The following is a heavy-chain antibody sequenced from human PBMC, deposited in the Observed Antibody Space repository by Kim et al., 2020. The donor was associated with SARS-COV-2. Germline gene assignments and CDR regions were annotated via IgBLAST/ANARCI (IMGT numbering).Heavy chain of an antibody. D-gene: IGHD3-10*01. Sequence: GRFTISRDTAKNSLYLQMNSLRAEDTAVYYCARGTTYYYGSGSYPNWFDPWGQGTLVTVSS. CDR3: ARGTTYYYGSGSYPNWFDP. J-gene: IGHJ5*02. V-gene: IGHV3-11*06.